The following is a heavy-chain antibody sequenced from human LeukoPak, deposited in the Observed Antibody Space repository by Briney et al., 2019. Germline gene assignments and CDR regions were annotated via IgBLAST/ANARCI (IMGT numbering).Heavy chain of an antibody. J-gene: IGHJ4*02. CDR3: ARDRGEYPSPSWTHYFDY. CDR1: GFTFSDYY. CDR2: ISSSGSTI. V-gene: IGHV3-11*04. Sequence: GGSLRLSCAASGFTFSDYYMSWIRQAPGKGLEWVSYISSSGSTIYYADSVKGRFTISRDNAKNSLYLQMNSLRAEDTAVYYCARDRGEYPSPSWTHYFDYWGQGTLVTVSS. D-gene: IGHD2/OR15-2a*01.